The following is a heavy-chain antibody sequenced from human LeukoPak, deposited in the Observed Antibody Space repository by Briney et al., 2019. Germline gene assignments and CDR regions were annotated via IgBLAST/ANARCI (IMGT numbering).Heavy chain of an antibody. CDR3: ASPSLSWVAFDI. V-gene: IGHV3-74*01. J-gene: IGHJ3*02. CDR2: INSDGSST. CDR1: GFTFSRNW. D-gene: IGHD7-27*01. Sequence: PGGSLRLSCAASGFTFSRNWMYWVRQAPGKGLVWVSRINSDGSSTNYADYVKGRFTISRDNAKNTLYLQMNSLRDEDTAVYYCASPSLSWVAFDIWGQGTMVTVSS.